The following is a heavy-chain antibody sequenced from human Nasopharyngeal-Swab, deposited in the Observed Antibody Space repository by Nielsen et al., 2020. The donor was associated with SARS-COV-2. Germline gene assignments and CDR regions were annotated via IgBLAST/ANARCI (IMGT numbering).Heavy chain of an antibody. CDR3: ARGRYYGDYDY. CDR1: GGSFTTYS. D-gene: IGHD4-17*01. V-gene: IGHV4-34*01. J-gene: IGHJ4*02. CDR2: INHIGST. Sequence: SETLSLTCAVYGGSFTTYSWIWIRQPPGKGLEWIRKINHIGSTNYNTYNPSLNSRVTISLATSKNQFSLTLTSVTAADTAIYFCARGRYYGDYDYWGQGALVTVSS.